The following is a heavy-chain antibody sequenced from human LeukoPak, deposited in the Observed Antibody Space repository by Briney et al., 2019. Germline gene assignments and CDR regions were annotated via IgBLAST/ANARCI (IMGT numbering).Heavy chain of an antibody. CDR2: IYPGDSDT. CDR3: VRENVKIIDY. Sequence: GESLKISCKGSGYIFTSYWIGWVRQMPGKGLEWMGIIYPGDSDTRYSPSFQGQVTISADKSITTAHLQWSSLKASDTALYYCVRENVKIIDYWSRGTLVTVSS. V-gene: IGHV5-51*01. CDR1: GYIFTSYW. J-gene: IGHJ4*02. D-gene: IGHD5-24*01.